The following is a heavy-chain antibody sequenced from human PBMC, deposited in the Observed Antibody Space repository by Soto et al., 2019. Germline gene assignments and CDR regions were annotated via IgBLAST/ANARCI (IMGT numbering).Heavy chain of an antibody. CDR2: IYYSGST. CDR1: GGSISSYY. Sequence: SETLSLTCTVSGGSISSYYWSWIRQPPGKGLEWIGYIYYSGSTNYNPSLKSRVTISVDTSKNQFSLKLSSVTAADTAVYYCARSGRLRYSSSWYIDYWGQRTLLTVSS. V-gene: IGHV4-59*01. CDR3: ARSGRLRYSSSWYIDY. J-gene: IGHJ4*02. D-gene: IGHD6-13*01.